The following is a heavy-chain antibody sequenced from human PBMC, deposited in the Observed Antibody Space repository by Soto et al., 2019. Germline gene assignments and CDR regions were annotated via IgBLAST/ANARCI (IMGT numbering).Heavy chain of an antibody. CDR1: GFNVSANY. D-gene: IGHD2-15*01. J-gene: IGHJ4*02. Sequence: ELQLVESGGGLVQPGGSLRLSCAASGFNVSANYMTWVRQAPGTGLEWVSFIFHGDDTFYADSVKDRFIISRDNSKNTLYLQMNSLRAEDTGVYYCARDRGCSGGSCFDYWGQGTLVTVSS. CDR3: ARDRGCSGGSCFDY. V-gene: IGHV3-66*01. CDR2: IFHGDDT.